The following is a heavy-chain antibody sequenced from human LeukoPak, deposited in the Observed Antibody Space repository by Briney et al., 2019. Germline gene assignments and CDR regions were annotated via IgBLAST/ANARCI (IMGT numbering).Heavy chain of an antibody. CDR2: IIPIFGTA. V-gene: IGHV1-69*13. CDR1: GGTFSSYA. CDR3: ASAYYDSSGYFLEGYYYGMDV. D-gene: IGHD3-22*01. J-gene: IGHJ6*02. Sequence: SVKVSCKASGGTFSSYAISWVRQAPGQGLEWMGGIIPIFGTANYAQKFQGRVTITADESTSTAYMELSSLRSEDTAVYYCASAYYDSSGYFLEGYYYGMDVWGQGTTVTVSS.